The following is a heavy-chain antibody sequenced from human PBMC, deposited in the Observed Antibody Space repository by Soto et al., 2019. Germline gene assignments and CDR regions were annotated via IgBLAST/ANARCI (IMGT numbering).Heavy chain of an antibody. CDR1: GYSISSSNW. CDR3: ARIRRDEKVYDY. V-gene: IGHV4-28*01. D-gene: IGHD3-10*01. CDR2: IYYSGST. J-gene: IGHJ4*02. Sequence: SETLSLTCAVSGYSISSSNWWGWIRQPPGKGLEWIGYIYYSGSTYYNPSLKSRFTMSVDTSKNQFSLKLSSVTAVDTAVYYCARIRRDEKVYDYWGQGTLVTVSS.